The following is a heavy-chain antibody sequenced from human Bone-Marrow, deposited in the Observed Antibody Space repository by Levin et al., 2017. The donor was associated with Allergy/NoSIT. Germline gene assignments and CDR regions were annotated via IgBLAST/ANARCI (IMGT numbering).Heavy chain of an antibody. CDR1: GAPVSSSKW. D-gene: IGHD2-2*01. CDR2: AYHIGTT. Sequence: SETLSLTCTVSGAPVSSSKWWSWIRQPPGKGLEWIGEAYHIGTTSFNPSVRNRVSISLDKSNNLFSLTMMSVAAADTAMYFCARRSVSTGAFDVWGQGKMVIVSS. V-gene: IGHV4-4*02. J-gene: IGHJ3*01. CDR3: ARRSVSTGAFDV.